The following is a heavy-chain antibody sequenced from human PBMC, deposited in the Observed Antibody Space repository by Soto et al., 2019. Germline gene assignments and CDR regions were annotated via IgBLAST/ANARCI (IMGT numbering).Heavy chain of an antibody. CDR2: ISDSSGTI. Sequence: EVQLVESGGGLVQPGGSLRVSCAASGFTFSSYSMNWVRQAPGKGLEWLSYISDSSGTIYYAASVKGRFIISRDNAKNTLYLQMNSLRAEDTAVYYCAKVTAAAGRVGYFDYWGQGTLVTVSS. J-gene: IGHJ4*02. D-gene: IGHD6-13*01. CDR1: GFTFSSYS. CDR3: AKVTAAAGRVGYFDY. V-gene: IGHV3-48*01.